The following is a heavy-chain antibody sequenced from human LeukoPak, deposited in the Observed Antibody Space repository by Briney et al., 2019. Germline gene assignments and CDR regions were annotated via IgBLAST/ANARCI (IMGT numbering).Heavy chain of an antibody. CDR2: IYYTGST. D-gene: IGHD6-19*01. CDR3: ARDRSSGWYLDY. J-gene: IGHJ4*02. CDR1: GVSITSFF. Sequence: PSETLSLTCTVSGVSITSFFWTWIRQSPGKGPEWIGYIYYTGSTNYNPSLKSRITMSIDTSKNQFSLNLSSVTTTDTAVYYCARDRSSGWYLDYWGQGTLVTVSS. V-gene: IGHV4-59*01.